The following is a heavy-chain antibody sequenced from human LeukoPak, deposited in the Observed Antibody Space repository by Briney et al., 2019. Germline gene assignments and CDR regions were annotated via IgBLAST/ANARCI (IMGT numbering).Heavy chain of an antibody. D-gene: IGHD3-3*01. CDR3: ASPPSYYDFWSGYFRDGNWFDP. CDR1: GYSISSGYY. Sequence: SETLSLTCTVSGYSISSGYYWGWIRQPPGKGLEWIGSIYHSGSTYYNPSLKSRVTISVDTSKNQFSLKLSSVTAADTAVYYCASPPSYYDFWSGYFRDGNWFDPWGQGTLVTVSS. CDR2: IYHSGST. V-gene: IGHV4-38-2*02. J-gene: IGHJ5*02.